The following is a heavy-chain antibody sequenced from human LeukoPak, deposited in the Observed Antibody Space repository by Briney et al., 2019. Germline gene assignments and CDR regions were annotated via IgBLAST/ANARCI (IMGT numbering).Heavy chain of an antibody. CDR1: GYTFTGYY. CDR2: INPNSGGT. V-gene: IGHV1-2*06. J-gene: IGHJ4*02. CDR3: ARERDSSSWYAEGFDY. Sequence: ASVKVSCKASGYTFTGYYMHWVRQAPGQGLEWVGRINPNSGGTNYAQKFQGRVTMTRDTSISTAYMGLSRLRSDDTAVYYCARERDSSSWYAEGFDYWGQGTLVTVSS. D-gene: IGHD6-13*01.